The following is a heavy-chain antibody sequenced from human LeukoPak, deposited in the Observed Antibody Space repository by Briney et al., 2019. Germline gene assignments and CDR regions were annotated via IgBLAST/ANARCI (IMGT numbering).Heavy chain of an antibody. D-gene: IGHD5-18*01. V-gene: IGHV5-51*01. CDR1: GYSFTSYW. Sequence: PGESLKISCKGSGYSFTSYWIGWVRQMPGKGLEWMGIIYPGDSDTRYSPSFQGQVTTSADKSISTAYLQWSSLKASDTAMYYCARGGRELWLRGPFDYWGQGTLVTVSS. J-gene: IGHJ4*02. CDR2: IYPGDSDT. CDR3: ARGGRELWLRGPFDY.